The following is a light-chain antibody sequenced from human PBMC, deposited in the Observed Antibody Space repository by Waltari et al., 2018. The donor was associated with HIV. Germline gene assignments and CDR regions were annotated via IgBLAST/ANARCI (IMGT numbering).Light chain of an antibody. Sequence: SYVVTQPPSLSVAPGQTARIAWGGNNIGRKSVHWYQQKPGQDPVLVVYDDTDRPSVIPGRFSGSNSGNTATLTISRVEAGDEAHYYCQVRDNTTDDPVFGGGTNLTVL. CDR3: QVRDNTTDDPV. J-gene: IGLJ3*02. CDR2: DDT. CDR1: NIGRKS. V-gene: IGLV3-21*02.